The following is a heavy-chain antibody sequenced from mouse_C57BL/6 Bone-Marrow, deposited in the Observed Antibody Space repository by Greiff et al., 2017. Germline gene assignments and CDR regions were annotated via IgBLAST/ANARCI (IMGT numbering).Heavy chain of an antibody. V-gene: IGHV1-7*01. J-gene: IGHJ4*01. CDR2: INPSSGYT. CDR1: GYTFTSYW. CDR3: ARWGDYEAMDY. Sequence: QVQLQQSGAELAKPGASVKLSCKASGYTFTSYWMHWVKQRPGQGLEWIGYINPSSGYTKYNQKFKDTATLTADKSSSTAYMQLSSLTYEDSAVYYCARWGDYEAMDYWGQGTSVTVSS.